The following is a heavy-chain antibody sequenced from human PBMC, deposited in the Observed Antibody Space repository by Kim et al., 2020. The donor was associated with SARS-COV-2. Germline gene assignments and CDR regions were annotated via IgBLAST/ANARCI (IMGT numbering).Heavy chain of an antibody. J-gene: IGHJ3*02. CDR2: VYYTGNT. V-gene: IGHV4-59*01. CDR1: GGSINDYY. CDR3: ATPFPNYSNAFDI. D-gene: IGHD2-21*01. Sequence: SETLSLTCTVSGGSINDYYCSWLRRPPGKGLEWIGYVYYTGNTDYNPSLKSRVTISLDTSKNQFSLKLSSVTAADTAVYYCATPFPNYSNAFDIWGHGTIVT.